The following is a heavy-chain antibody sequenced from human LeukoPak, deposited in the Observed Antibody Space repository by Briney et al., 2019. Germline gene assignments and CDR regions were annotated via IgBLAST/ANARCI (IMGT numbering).Heavy chain of an antibody. CDR1: GFTFSNYW. J-gene: IGHJ4*02. V-gene: IGHV3-74*01. D-gene: IGHD6-13*01. CDR2: INSDGSSR. CDR3: ASASSKRIAAGGDN. Sequence: PGGSLRLSCAASGFTFSNYWIPWVRQAPGKGLVWVSRINSDGSSRNYADSVKGRFTISRDNAKNTLYLQMNSLRAEDTAVYYCASASSKRIAAGGDNSGQGALLTVSS.